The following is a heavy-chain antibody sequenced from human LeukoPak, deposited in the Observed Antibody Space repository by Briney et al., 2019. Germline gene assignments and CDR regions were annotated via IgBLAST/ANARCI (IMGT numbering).Heavy chain of an antibody. V-gene: IGHV1-2*02. CDR1: GYTFTGYY. J-gene: IGHJ4*02. Sequence: ASVKVSCKASGYTFTGYYMRWVRQAPGQGLEWMGWINPNSGGTNYAQKFQGRVTMTRDTSISTAYMELSRLRSDDTAVYYCARVLGSGSYPFKKYYFDYWGQGTLVTVSS. CDR2: INPNSGGT. D-gene: IGHD1-26*01. CDR3: ARVLGSGSYPFKKYYFDY.